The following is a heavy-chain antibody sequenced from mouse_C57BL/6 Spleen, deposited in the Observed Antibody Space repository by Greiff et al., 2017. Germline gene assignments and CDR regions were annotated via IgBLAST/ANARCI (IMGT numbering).Heavy chain of an antibody. CDR1: GFSLTSYG. CDR2: IWRGGST. Sequence: QVHVKQSGPGLVQPSQSLSITCTVSGFSLTSYGVHWVRQSPGKGLEWLGVIWRGGSTDYNAAFMSRLSITKDNSKSQVFFKMNSLQADDTAIYYGAPIYDGYLHYAMDYWGQGTSVTVSS. CDR3: APIYDGYLHYAMDY. V-gene: IGHV2-5*01. D-gene: IGHD2-3*01. J-gene: IGHJ4*01.